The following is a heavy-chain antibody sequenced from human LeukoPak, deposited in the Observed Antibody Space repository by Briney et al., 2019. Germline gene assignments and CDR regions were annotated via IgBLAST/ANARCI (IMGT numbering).Heavy chain of an antibody. CDR2: INHSGGT. CDR1: GGSVSRSGHY. Sequence: PSETLSLTCTVSGGSVSRSGHYWGWIRQPPVKGLEWIGEINHSGGTNYNPSLKSRVTISVDTSKKQFSLKLSSVTAADTAVYYCARCVDYYGVWGQGTLVTVSS. J-gene: IGHJ4*02. V-gene: IGHV4-39*07. CDR3: ARCVDYYGV. D-gene: IGHD3-10*01.